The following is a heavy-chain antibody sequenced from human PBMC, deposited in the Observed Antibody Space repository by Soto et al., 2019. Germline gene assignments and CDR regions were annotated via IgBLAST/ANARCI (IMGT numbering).Heavy chain of an antibody. V-gene: IGHV4-39*01. CDR1: RGSIGSSSHY. J-gene: IGHJ4*02. D-gene: IGHD3-3*01. Sequence: QLQLQESGPGLVKPSETLSLTCTVSRGSIGSSSHYWGWIRQPPGKGLEWIGSTDYSGSTYYNPSRKSRVTISVDTSKNQLSLRLTSVAAADTAVYYCAIYDFWSGSDFDYWGQGTLVTVSS. CDR2: TDYSGST. CDR3: AIYDFWSGSDFDY.